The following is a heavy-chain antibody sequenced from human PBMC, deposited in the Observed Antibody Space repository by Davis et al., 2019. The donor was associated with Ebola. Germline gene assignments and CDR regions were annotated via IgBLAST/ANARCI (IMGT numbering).Heavy chain of an antibody. CDR2: ISSSSSYI. CDR1: GFTFSSYS. D-gene: IGHD1-1*01. J-gene: IGHJ4*02. V-gene: IGHV3-21*01. Sequence: GESLKISCAASGFTFSSYSMNWVRQAPGKGLEWVSSISSSSSYIYYADSVKGRFTISRDNAKNSLYLQMNSLRAEDTAVYYCARDSEPERRYYLDYWGQGTLVTVSS. CDR3: ARDSEPERRYYLDY.